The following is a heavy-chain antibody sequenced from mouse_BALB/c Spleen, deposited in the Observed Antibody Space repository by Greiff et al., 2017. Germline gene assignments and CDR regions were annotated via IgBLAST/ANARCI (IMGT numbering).Heavy chain of an antibody. Sequence: EVQLVESGGGLVKPGGSLKLSCAASGFTFSSYAMSWVRQSPEKRLEWVAEISSGGSYTYYPDTVTGRFTISRDNAKNTLYLEMSSLRSEDTAMYYCARIYGNYDYFDYWGQGTTLTVSS. D-gene: IGHD2-1*01. J-gene: IGHJ2*01. CDR1: GFTFSSYA. V-gene: IGHV5-9-4*01. CDR2: ISSGGSYT. CDR3: ARIYGNYDYFDY.